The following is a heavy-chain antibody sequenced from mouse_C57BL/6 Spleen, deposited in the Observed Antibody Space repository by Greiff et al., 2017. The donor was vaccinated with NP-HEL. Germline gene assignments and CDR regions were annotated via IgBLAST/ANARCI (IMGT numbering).Heavy chain of an antibody. V-gene: IGHV5-16*01. Sequence: EVKLVESEGGLVQPGSSMKLSCTASGFTFSDYYMAWVRQVPEKGLEWVANINYDGSSTYYLDSLKSRFIISRDNAKNILYLQMSSLKSEDTATYYCARRDDGYYFDYWGQGTTLTVSS. D-gene: IGHD2-3*01. CDR3: ARRDDGYYFDY. J-gene: IGHJ2*01. CDR2: INYDGSST. CDR1: GFTFSDYY.